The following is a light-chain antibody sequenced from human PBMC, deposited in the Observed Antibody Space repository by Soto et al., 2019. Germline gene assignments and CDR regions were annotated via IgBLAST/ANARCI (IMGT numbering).Light chain of an antibody. CDR3: CSYAGSYTFV. Sequence: QSVLTQPSSASGSPGQSVTISCTGTSSDVGVYNYVSWYQQHPGKAPKLMIYDVTKRPSGVPDRFSGSKSANTASLTISGLQAEDEADYYCCSYAGSYTFVFGTGTKVTVL. CDR1: SSDVGVYNY. J-gene: IGLJ1*01. CDR2: DVT. V-gene: IGLV2-11*01.